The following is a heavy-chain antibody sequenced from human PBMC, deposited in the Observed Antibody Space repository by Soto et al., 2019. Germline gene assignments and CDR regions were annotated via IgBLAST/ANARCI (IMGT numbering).Heavy chain of an antibody. CDR2: INPNSGGP. J-gene: IGHJ4*02. V-gene: IGHV1-2*04. CDR3: ARDPGIAAAGTFDY. CDR1: GYTFTGYY. D-gene: IGHD6-13*01. Sequence: ASVKVSCKASGYTFTGYYMHWVRQAPGQGLEWMGWINPNSGGPNYAQKFQGWVTMTRDTSISTAYMELSRLRSDDTAVYYCARDPGIAAAGTFDYWGQGTLVTVSS.